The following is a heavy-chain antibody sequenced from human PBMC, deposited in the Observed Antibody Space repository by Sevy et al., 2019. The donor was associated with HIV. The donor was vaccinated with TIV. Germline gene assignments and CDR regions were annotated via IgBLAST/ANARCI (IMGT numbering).Heavy chain of an antibody. D-gene: IGHD1-26*01. CDR1: GFTFSNAW. Sequence: GGSLRLSCGASGFTFSNAWMTWVRQAPGKGLEWVGRIKSKREGGTTDYAAPVKGRFTISRVDSKNTLYLQMNSLKSDDTAVYYCTNNRSYCFAVARGESLAFWAQRSLVNVS. V-gene: IGHV3-15*01. CDR3: TNNRSYCFAVARGESLAF. J-gene: IGHJ4*02. CDR2: IKSKREGGTT.